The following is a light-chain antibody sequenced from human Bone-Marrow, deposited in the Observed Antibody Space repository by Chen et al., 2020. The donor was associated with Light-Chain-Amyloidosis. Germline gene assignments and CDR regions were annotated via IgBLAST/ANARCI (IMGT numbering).Light chain of an antibody. CDR1: SNNVGNQG. Sequence: QAGLTQPPSVSKDLRQTATLTCTGKSNNVGNQGAAWLQQHQGHPPKLLSYRNNNRPSGISERFSASRSGNTASLTITGLQPEDEADYYCSAWDSSLSERVFGGGTKLTVL. CDR2: RNN. V-gene: IGLV10-54*04. CDR3: SAWDSSLSERV. J-gene: IGLJ2*01.